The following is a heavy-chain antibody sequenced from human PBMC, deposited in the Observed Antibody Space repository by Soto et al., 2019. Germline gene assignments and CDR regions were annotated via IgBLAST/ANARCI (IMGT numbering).Heavy chain of an antibody. CDR1: GDYIRSGGYY. J-gene: IGHJ3*02. V-gene: IGHV4-61*02. Sequence: KTSETLSLTCNVSGDYIRSGGYYWSWIRQPAGKGLEWIGRIYTSGSTNYNPSLKSRVTMSVDTSKNQFSLKLSSVTAADTAVYYCARDHSGSYLAQAFDIWGQGTMVTV. CDR3: ARDHSGSYLAQAFDI. CDR2: IYTSGST. D-gene: IGHD1-26*01.